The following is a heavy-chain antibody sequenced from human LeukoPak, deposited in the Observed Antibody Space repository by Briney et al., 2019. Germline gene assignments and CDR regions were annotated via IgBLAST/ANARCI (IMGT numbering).Heavy chain of an antibody. CDR3: ARDKGPPYY. V-gene: IGHV4-61*01. CDR2: IYYSGST. Sequence: SETLSLTCTVSGGSVSSGSYYWSWIRQPPGKGLEWIGYIYYSGSTNYNPSLKSRVTISVDTSKNEFSLKLSSVTAADTAVYYCARDKGPPYYWGQGTLVTVSS. CDR1: GGSVSSGSYY. J-gene: IGHJ4*02.